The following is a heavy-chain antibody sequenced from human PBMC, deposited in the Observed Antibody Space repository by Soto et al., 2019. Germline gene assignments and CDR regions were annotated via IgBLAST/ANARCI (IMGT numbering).Heavy chain of an antibody. CDR3: AIRTGQLAIISEFDGDWFCEV. V-gene: IGHV1-2*02. CDR1: GYTFTDYY. D-gene: IGHD2-2*01. J-gene: IGHJ2*01. Sequence: QEQLVQSGAEVKKPGASLKVSCKASGYTFTDYYIHWVRQAPGQGLEWVGWINPDSGGTNLAQRCEGRVTMTSDTSINTAYMEVSSLRSDDTAVYYCAIRTGQLAIISEFDGDWFCEVWGRGTLVTVSS. CDR2: INPDSGGT.